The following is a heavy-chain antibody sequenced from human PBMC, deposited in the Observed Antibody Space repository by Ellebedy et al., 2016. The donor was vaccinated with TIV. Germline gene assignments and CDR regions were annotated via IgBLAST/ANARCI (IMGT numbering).Heavy chain of an antibody. J-gene: IGHJ4*02. V-gene: IGHV3-23*01. D-gene: IGHD6-13*01. CDR2: VNRAGSAT. Sequence: PGGSLRLSCAASGFTFNNFDMTWVRQAPGKGLEWVATVNRAGSATFYADSVKGRFTISRDNSKNTLYMQMNSLRVEDTAVYYCAVSRWAAAGLYYFDFWGQGTLVTVSS. CDR1: GFTFNNFD. CDR3: AVSRWAAAGLYYFDF.